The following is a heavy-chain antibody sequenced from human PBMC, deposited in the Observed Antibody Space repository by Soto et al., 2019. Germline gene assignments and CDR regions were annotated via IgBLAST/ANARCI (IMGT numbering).Heavy chain of an antibody. CDR2: IYYSGST. Sequence: SETLSLTCTVSGGSISSSSYYWGWIRQPPGKGLEWIGSIYYSGSTYYNPSLKSRVTISVDTSKNQFSLKLSSVTAADTAVYYCARLPYSYGDDYWGQGTLVTVSS. CDR1: GGSISSSSYY. V-gene: IGHV4-39*01. D-gene: IGHD5-18*01. CDR3: ARLPYSYGDDY. J-gene: IGHJ4*02.